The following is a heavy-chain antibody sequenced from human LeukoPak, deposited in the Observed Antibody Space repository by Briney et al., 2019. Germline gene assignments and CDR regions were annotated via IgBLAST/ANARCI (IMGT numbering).Heavy chain of an antibody. V-gene: IGHV3-66*01. D-gene: IGHD2-2*01. CDR1: GFTVSSNY. Sequence: GGSLRLSCAASGFTVSSNYMSWVRQAPGKGLEWVSIIYSGGSTYYADSVKGRFTISRDDSKNTAYLQMNSLKTEDTAVYYCTSDIVVVPAGPRYLRATITGYYWGQGTLITVSS. CDR2: IYSGGST. CDR3: TSDIVVVPAGPRYLRATITGYY. J-gene: IGHJ4*02.